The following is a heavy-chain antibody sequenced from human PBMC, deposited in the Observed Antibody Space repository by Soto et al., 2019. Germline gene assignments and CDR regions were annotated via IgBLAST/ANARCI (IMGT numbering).Heavy chain of an antibody. J-gene: IGHJ4*02. Sequence: EVQLLASGGGLVQPGGSLRLSCAASGFIFSSYAMSWVRQAPGKGLEWVSGISGSGGSTDYADSVKGRFTISRDSSKNTLYLQMNSLRAEDTAVYYCAKEQWGGFFDYWGQGTLVSVSS. D-gene: IGHD3-16*01. V-gene: IGHV3-23*01. CDR3: AKEQWGGFFDY. CDR2: ISGSGGST. CDR1: GFIFSSYA.